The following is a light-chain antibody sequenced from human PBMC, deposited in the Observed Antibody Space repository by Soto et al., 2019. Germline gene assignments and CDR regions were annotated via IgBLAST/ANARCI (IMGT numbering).Light chain of an antibody. Sequence: EIVMTQSPATLSVSPGERATLSCRASQSISGELAWYQQRPGQPPRLLIYGVSTRATGVPDRFRGSGSGSDISLTIGGLESEDFAVYYCQQGHDWPLTFGQGTRLDI. CDR2: GVS. CDR1: QSISGE. J-gene: IGKJ2*01. V-gene: IGKV3-15*01. CDR3: QQGHDWPLT.